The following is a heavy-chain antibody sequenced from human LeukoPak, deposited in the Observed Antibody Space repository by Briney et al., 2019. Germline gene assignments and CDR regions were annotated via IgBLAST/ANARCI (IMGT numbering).Heavy chain of an antibody. Sequence: GGSLRLSCAASGFTFSTSWMTWVRQTPGKGLEWVANIKEDGTEKNYVDSVKGRFTISRNNTNNSLYLQMNGLRAEDTALYYCARTHGSGSSYRHFDSWGQGTLVTVSS. CDR3: ARTHGSGSSYRHFDS. CDR2: IKEDGTEK. CDR1: GFTFSTSW. D-gene: IGHD3-10*01. V-gene: IGHV3-7*01. J-gene: IGHJ4*02.